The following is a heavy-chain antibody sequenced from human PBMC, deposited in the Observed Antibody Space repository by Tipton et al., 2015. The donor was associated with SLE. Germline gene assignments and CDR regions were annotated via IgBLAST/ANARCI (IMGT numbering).Heavy chain of an antibody. CDR2: IFYRGRT. V-gene: IGHV4-39*07. J-gene: IGHJ4*02. D-gene: IGHD5-12*01. CDR1: GGSIGSNSYH. CDR3: VRDRGYAHFDY. Sequence: TLSLTCTVSGGSIGSNSYHWGWIRQPPGKGLEWIGSIFYRGRTYRNPSLKSRVTIALDTSKNQFSLTLSSVTAADTAVYYCVRDRGYAHFDYWGQGTLVTVSS.